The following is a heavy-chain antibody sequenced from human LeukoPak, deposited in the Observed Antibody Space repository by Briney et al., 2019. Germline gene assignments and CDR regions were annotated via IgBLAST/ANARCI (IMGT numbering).Heavy chain of an antibody. D-gene: IGHD5/OR15-5a*01. V-gene: IGHV3-33*01. CDR1: GFTFSSYG. CDR3: ARDEGLAFDI. Sequence: GGSLRLSCAASGFTFSSYGMHWVRQAPGKGLEWVAVIWYDGSNKYYADFVKGRFAISRDNSKNTLYLQMNSLRAEDTAVYYCARDEGLAFDIWGQGTMVTVSS. CDR2: IWYDGSNK. J-gene: IGHJ3*02.